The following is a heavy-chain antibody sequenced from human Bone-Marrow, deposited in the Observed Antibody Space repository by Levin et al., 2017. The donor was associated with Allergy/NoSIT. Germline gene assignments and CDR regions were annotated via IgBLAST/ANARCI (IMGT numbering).Heavy chain of an antibody. CDR3: AKSPGIATTGNSYYYAMDV. V-gene: IGHV3-33*06. CDR2: IWYDGSDK. J-gene: IGHJ6*02. CDR1: GFTFSDYG. Sequence: GESLKISCAASGFTFSDYGMHWVRQAPGKGLEWVALIWYDGSDKYYADSVKGRFTISRDNSKNTLYLQMNSLRAEDTAVYYCAKSPGIATTGNSYYYAMDVWGQGTTVTVSS. D-gene: IGHD6-13*01.